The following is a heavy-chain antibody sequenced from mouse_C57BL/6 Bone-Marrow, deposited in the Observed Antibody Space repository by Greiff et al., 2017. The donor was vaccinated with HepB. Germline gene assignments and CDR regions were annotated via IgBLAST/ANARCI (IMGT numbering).Heavy chain of an antibody. Sequence: EVQGVESGGDLVKPGGSLKLSCAASGFTFSSYGMSWVRQTPDKRLEWVATISSGGSYTDYPDSVKGRFTISRDNAKNTLYLQMSSLKSEDTAMYYCARHRWTYWGQGTLVTVSA. CDR1: GFTFSSYG. D-gene: IGHD1-1*02. V-gene: IGHV5-6*01. CDR2: ISSGGSYT. J-gene: IGHJ3*01. CDR3: ARHRWTY.